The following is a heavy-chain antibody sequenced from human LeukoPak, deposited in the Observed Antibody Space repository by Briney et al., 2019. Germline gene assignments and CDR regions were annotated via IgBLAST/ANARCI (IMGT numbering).Heavy chain of an antibody. CDR1: GFTFSSYA. CDR3: AGGDYVNY. D-gene: IGHD4-17*01. V-gene: IGHV3-30-3*01. J-gene: IGHJ4*02. Sequence: PGGSLRLSCAASGFTFSSYAMHWVRQAPGKGLEWVAVISYDGSNKYYADSVKGRFTISRDNSKNTLYLQMNSLRAEDTAVYYCAGGDYVNYWGQGTLVTVSS. CDR2: ISYDGSNK.